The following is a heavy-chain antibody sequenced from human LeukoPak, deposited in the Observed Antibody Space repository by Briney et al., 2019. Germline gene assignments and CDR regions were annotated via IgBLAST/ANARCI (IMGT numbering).Heavy chain of an antibody. J-gene: IGHJ4*02. CDR3: ARGVNTLLLWFGEFDY. D-gene: IGHD3-10*01. V-gene: IGHV3-48*03. CDR1: GFTFSSYE. CDR2: ISSSSSTI. Sequence: GGSLRLSCAASGFTFSSYEMNWVRQAPGKGLEWVLYISSSSSTIYYADSVKGRFTISRDNAKNSLYLQMNSLRAEDTAVYYCARGVNTLLLWFGEFDYWGQGTLVTVSS.